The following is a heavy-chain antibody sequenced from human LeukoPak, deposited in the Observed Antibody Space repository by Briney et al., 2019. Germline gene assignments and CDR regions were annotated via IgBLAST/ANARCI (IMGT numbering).Heavy chain of an antibody. J-gene: IGHJ6*02. CDR3: VRAMDV. CDR1: GFIFTGYF. CDR2: IKHDGSEK. V-gene: IGHV3-7*01. Sequence: GGSLRLSCAASGFIFTGYFMSWVRQAPGKGLEWVASIKHDGSEKYYVGSVKGRFTISRDNPKNSLYLQMNSLGAEDTAVYYCVRAMDVWGQGTTVTVSS.